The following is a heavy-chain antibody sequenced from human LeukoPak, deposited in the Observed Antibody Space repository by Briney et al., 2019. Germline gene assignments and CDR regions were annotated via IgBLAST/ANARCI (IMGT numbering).Heavy chain of an antibody. V-gene: IGHV1-69*06. CDR2: IIPIFGTA. CDR1: GGTFSSYA. J-gene: IGHJ4*02. D-gene: IGHD3-10*01. Sequence: SVKVSCKASGGTFSSYAISWVRQAPGQGLEWMGGIIPIFGTANYAQKFQGRVTITADKSTSTAYMELSSLRSEDTAVYYCARLPMIRGVTEYYFDYWGQGSLVTVSS. CDR3: ARLPMIRGVTEYYFDY.